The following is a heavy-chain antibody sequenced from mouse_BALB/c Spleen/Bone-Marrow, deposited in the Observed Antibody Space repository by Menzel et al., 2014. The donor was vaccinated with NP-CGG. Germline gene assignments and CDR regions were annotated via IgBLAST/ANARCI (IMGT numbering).Heavy chain of an antibody. CDR3: ARTGTYYAMDY. CDR2: IWSDGST. CDR1: GFSLTSYG. J-gene: IGHJ4*01. V-gene: IGHV2-6*02. D-gene: IGHD4-1*01. Sequence: VQLVESGPGQVAPSQSLSITCTVSGFSLTSYGVHWVRQPPGKGLEWLVVIWSDGSTTYNSSLKSRLNIRKDNSKSQVFLKVNSLQTDDTAMYYCARTGTYYAMDYWGQGTSVTVSS.